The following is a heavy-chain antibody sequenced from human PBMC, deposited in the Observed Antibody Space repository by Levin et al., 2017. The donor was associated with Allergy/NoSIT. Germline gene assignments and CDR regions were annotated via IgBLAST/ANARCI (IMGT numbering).Heavy chain of an antibody. CDR3: ASPHPFGIAVAGTARSFDY. CDR1: GGSISSSSYY. D-gene: IGHD6-19*01. Sequence: SETLSLTCTVSGGSISSSSYYWGWIRQPPGKGLEWIGSIYYSGSTYYNPSLKSRVTISVDTSKNQFSLKLSSVTAADTAVYYCASPHPFGIAVAGTARSFDYWGQGTLVTVSS. V-gene: IGHV4-39*01. J-gene: IGHJ4*02. CDR2: IYYSGST.